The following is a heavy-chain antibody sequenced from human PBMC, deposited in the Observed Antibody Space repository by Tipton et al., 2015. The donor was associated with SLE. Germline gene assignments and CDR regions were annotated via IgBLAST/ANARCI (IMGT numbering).Heavy chain of an antibody. D-gene: IGHD7-27*01. CDR3: ARGADWGSYFDY. V-gene: IGHV4-34*01. Sequence: LRLSCAVYGESFRGYYWSWIRQPPGKGLEWIGENIPGGSTNYNPSLQSRVTISVDTSKNQFSLKLNSVTAADRAVYYCARGADWGSYFDYWGQGTLVTVSS. CDR1: GESFRGYY. CDR2: NIPGGST. J-gene: IGHJ4*02.